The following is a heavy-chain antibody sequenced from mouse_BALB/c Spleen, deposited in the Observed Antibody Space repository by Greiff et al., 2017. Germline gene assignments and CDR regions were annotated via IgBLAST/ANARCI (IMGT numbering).Heavy chain of an antibody. Sequence: VMLVESGPGLVAPSQSLSITCTVSGFSLTSYGVHWVRQPPGKGLEWLGVIWAGGSTNYNSALMSRLSISKDNSKSQVFLKMNSLQTDDTAMYYCAREGDYVRFAYWGQGTLVTVSA. CDR2: IWAGGST. J-gene: IGHJ3*01. CDR1: GFSLTSYG. D-gene: IGHD1-1*01. CDR3: AREGDYVRFAY. V-gene: IGHV2-9*02.